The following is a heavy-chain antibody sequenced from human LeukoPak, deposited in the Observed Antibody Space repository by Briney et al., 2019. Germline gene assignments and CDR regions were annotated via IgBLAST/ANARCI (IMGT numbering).Heavy chain of an antibody. D-gene: IGHD6-13*01. Sequence: GGSLRLSCAASGFPYSSHWLSWFRQSPGKGLEWVAVISYDGSNKYYADSVKGRFTISRDNSKNTLYLQMNSLRAEDTAVYYCARDALQHFDYWGQGTLVTVSS. CDR3: ARDALQHFDY. V-gene: IGHV3-30-3*01. CDR2: ISYDGSNK. J-gene: IGHJ4*02. CDR1: GFPYSSHW.